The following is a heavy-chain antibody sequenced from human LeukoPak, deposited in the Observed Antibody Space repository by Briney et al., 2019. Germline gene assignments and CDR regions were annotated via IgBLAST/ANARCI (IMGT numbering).Heavy chain of an antibody. J-gene: IGHJ6*03. CDR2: MNPNSGNT. V-gene: IGHV1-8*01. CDR3: ARVGEYSSSWYRGDYYYYYMDV. CDR1: GYTFTSYD. Sequence: ASVKVSCKASGYTFTSYDINWVRQATGQGLEWMGWMNPNSGNTGYAQKFQGRVTMTRNTSISTAYMELSSLRSEDTAVYYCARVGEYSSSWYRGDYYYYYMDVWGKGTTVTVS. D-gene: IGHD6-13*01.